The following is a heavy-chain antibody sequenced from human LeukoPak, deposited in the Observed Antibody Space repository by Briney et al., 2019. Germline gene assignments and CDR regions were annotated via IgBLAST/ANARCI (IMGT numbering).Heavy chain of an antibody. D-gene: IGHD3-22*01. CDR3: AREGDSSGYPCDY. CDR1: GFTFSSYG. Sequence: SGGSLRLSCAASGFTFSSYGMPWVRQAPGKGLEWVAVIWYDGSNKYYADSVKGRFTISRDNSKNTLYLQMNSLRAEDTAVYYCAREGDSSGYPCDYWGQGTLVTVSS. J-gene: IGHJ4*02. V-gene: IGHV3-33*01. CDR2: IWYDGSNK.